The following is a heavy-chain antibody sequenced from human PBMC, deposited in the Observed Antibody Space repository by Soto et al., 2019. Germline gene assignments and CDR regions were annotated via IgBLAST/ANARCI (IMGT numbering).Heavy chain of an antibody. CDR1: GYTFTSYD. CDR2: MNPNSGNS. CDR3: ARSAVAPVRGAPSDY. V-gene: IGHV1-8*01. J-gene: IGHJ4*02. D-gene: IGHD3-10*01. Sequence: QVQLVQSGAEVKKPGASVKVSCKASGYTFTSYDIKWVRQATGQGLRWMGWMNPNSGNSGYAQKFQGRVTNARNTAISTAYMELSSPRSEDTAVYYCARSAVAPVRGAPSDYWGQGTLVTVSS.